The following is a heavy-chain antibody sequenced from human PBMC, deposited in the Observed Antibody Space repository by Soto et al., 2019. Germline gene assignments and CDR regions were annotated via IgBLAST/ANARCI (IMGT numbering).Heavy chain of an antibody. V-gene: IGHV5-51*01. Sequence: GESLKISCKGSGYSFTSYWIGWVRQMPGKGLEWMGIIYPGDSDTRYSPSFQGQVTISADKSISTAYLQWSSLKASDTAMYYCARRADSSGWYGRVDYWGHGALVTVSS. CDR3: ARRADSSGWYGRVDY. D-gene: IGHD6-19*01. CDR2: IYPGDSDT. CDR1: GYSFTSYW. J-gene: IGHJ4*01.